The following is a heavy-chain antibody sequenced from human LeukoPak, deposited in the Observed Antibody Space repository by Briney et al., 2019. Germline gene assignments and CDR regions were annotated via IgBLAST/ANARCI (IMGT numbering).Heavy chain of an antibody. CDR2: IYYSWST. CDR1: GGSISNYH. CDR3: GRALWFETYYFDY. Sequence: SETLSLTCTVSGGSISNYHWSWIRQPPGKGLEWIGYIYYSWSTNYNPSLKSRVTLSVDTSKKQFPPKLNPVTAADTAVYYRGRALWFETYYFDYWGQGTLVIVCS. D-gene: IGHD3-10*01. J-gene: IGHJ4*02. V-gene: IGHV4-59*12.